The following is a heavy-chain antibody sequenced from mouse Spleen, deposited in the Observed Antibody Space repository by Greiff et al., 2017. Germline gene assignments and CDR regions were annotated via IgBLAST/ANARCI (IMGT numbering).Heavy chain of an antibody. D-gene: IGHD2-4*01. CDR3: ARQTMITTGAMDY. CDR2: ISNLAYSI. V-gene: IGHV5-15*01. CDR1: GFTFSDYG. J-gene: IGHJ4*01. Sequence: EVMLVESGGGLVKPGGSLKLSCAASGFTFSDYGMAWVRQAPGKGPEWVAFISNLAYSIYYADTVTGRFTISRENAKNTLYLEMSSLRSEDTAMYYCARQTMITTGAMDYWGQGTSVTVSS.